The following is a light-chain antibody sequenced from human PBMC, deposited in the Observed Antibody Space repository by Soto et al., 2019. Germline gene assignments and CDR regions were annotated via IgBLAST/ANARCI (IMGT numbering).Light chain of an antibody. CDR3: QQGYSTPYT. J-gene: IGKJ2*01. CDR2: AAS. CDR1: GNINTY. V-gene: IGKV1-39*01. Sequence: DIQMTQSPSSLSASGGDRVTITCRASGNINTYLNWYQQKPGKAPKLLIYAASSLQSGVPSRFSGSGSGTDFTLTIRSLQPDDLATYSCQQGYSTPYTFGQGTKLEIK.